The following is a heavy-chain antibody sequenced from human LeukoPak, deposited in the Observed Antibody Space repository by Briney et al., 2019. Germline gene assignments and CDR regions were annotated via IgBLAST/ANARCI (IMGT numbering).Heavy chain of an antibody. J-gene: IGHJ3*02. CDR3: ARGGSSFAFDI. CDR1: GYTFTDYT. V-gene: IGHV1-3*01. D-gene: IGHD1-26*01. Sequence: ASVKVSCKASGYTFTDYTMHWVRQAPGQRLEWMGWINAGNGNTKYSQKFQGRVTMTRDTSTSTVYMELSSLRSEDTAVYYCARGGSSFAFDIWGQGTMVTVSS. CDR2: INAGNGNT.